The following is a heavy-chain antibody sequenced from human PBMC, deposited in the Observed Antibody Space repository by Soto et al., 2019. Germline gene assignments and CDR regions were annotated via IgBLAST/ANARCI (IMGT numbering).Heavy chain of an antibody. D-gene: IGHD2-21*02. J-gene: IGHJ4*02. V-gene: IGHV4-59*08. Sequence: SETLSLTCTVSGGSISSYYWGWIRQPPGKGLEWIGYIYYSGSTNYNPSLKSRVTISVDTSKNQFSLKLSSVTAADTAVYYCATLEPKMTYFDYWGQGTLVTVSS. CDR3: ATLEPKMTYFDY. CDR1: GGSISSYY. CDR2: IYYSGST.